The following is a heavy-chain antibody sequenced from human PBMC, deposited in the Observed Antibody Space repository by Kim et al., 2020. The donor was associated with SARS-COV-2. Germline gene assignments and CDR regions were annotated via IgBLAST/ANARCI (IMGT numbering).Heavy chain of an antibody. CDR3: ARGKPKRWLQLGDY. V-gene: IGHV1-2*02. Sequence: ASVKVSCKASGYTFTDYYMHWVRQAPGQGLEWMGWINPDSGGTNYAQKFQGRVTLTRDTSNSTVYMALSSLRSDDTAVYFCARGKPKRWLQLGDYWGKGILITVSS. J-gene: IGHJ4*02. CDR2: INPDSGGT. D-gene: IGHD5-12*01. CDR1: GYTFTDYY.